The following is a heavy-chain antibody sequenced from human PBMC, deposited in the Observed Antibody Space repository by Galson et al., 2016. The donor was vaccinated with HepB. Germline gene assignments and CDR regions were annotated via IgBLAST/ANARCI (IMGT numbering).Heavy chain of an antibody. V-gene: IGHV5-10-1*01. CDR1: GYSFTNKW. CDR2: IDPSDSFT. J-gene: IGHJ4*02. Sequence: QSGAEVKKPGESLRISCKVSGYSFTNKWINWVRQMPGKGLEWMGRIDPSDSFTNYSPSFEGHVTISVDKSISTAYLQWSSREASDTAMYDCARAGTSGGYSFFDSWGQGTLVTASS. D-gene: IGHD1-26*01. CDR3: ARAGTSGGYSFFDS.